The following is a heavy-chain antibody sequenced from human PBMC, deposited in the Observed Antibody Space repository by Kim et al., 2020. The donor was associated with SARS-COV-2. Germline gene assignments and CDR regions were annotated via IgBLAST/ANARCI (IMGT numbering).Heavy chain of an antibody. CDR1: GFTFDDYA. J-gene: IGHJ6*01. Sequence: GGSLRLSCAASGFTFDDYAMHWVRQAPGKGLEWVAGISWNGGSIGYADSVKGRFTISRDNAKNSLYRQMNSLRAEDTALYYCAKIRWDFTDYVMDFWGQGHTLTVSS. CDR3: AKIRWDFTDYVMDF. V-gene: IGHV3-9*01. D-gene: IGHD2-8*02. CDR2: ISWNGGSI.